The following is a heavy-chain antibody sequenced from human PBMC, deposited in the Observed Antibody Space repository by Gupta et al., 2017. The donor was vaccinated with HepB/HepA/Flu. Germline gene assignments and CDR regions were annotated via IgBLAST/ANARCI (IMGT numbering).Heavy chain of an antibody. Sequence: RFTISRDNSKNSLYLQMNSLRTEDTALYYCAKDKKQWLVRGWFDPWGQGTLVTVSS. J-gene: IGHJ5*02. V-gene: IGHV3-43*01. CDR3: AKDKKQWLVRGWFDP. D-gene: IGHD6-19*01.